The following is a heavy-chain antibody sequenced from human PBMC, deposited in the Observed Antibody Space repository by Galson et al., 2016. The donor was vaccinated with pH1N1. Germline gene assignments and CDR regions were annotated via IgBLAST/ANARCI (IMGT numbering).Heavy chain of an antibody. CDR3: ARFLYGDYSGYFDY. CDR1: GFSLSTSGMC. D-gene: IGHD4-17*01. Sequence: ALVKPTQTLTLTCSFSGFSLSTSGMCVSWIRQPPGKALEWLALIDWDDDKYYSPSLKTRLTIPKDTSKNQVVLTMTNMDPVGTATYYCARFLYGDYSGYFDYWGQGTLVTVSS. J-gene: IGHJ4*02. CDR2: IDWDDDK. V-gene: IGHV2-70*01.